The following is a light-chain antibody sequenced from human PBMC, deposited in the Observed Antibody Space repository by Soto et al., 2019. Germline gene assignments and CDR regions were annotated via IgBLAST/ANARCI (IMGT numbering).Light chain of an antibody. Sequence: DIVMTQSPLSLPVTPGEPASISCRSSRSLLHTDGYNYLDWYLQKPGQSPQLLIYLGSYRASGVPDRFSGSGSGTDFTLKISRAEAEDVGVYYCMQALQTPFTFGPGTKLGIK. J-gene: IGKJ3*01. CDR3: MQALQTPFT. CDR2: LGS. CDR1: RSLLHTDGYNY. V-gene: IGKV2-28*01.